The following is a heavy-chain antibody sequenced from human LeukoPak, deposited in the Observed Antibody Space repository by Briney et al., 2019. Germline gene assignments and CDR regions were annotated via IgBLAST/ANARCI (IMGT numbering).Heavy chain of an antibody. J-gene: IGHJ4*02. V-gene: IGHV1-2*02. CDR2: INPNSGGT. CDR3: ARDTIQMDYYESGYDSGRSLDY. Sequence: GASVKVSCKASGGTFSSYAISWVRQAPGQGLEWMGWINPNSGGTNYAQKFQGRVTMTRDTSISTAYMELSRLRSDDTAVYYCARDTIQMDYYESGYDSGRSLDYWGQGTLVTVSS. D-gene: IGHD5-12*01. CDR1: GGTFSSYA.